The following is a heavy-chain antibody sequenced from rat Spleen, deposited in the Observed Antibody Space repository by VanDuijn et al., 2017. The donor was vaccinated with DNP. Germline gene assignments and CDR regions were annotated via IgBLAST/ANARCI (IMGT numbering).Heavy chain of an antibody. Sequence: EVQLVESGGGLVQPGRSLKLSCAASGFTFSDYYMAWVRQAPKKGLEWVASISYDGGGTFYGDSVKGRFTISRENAKTTLYLQMNSLRSEDTATYYCARDPILRDGGYWGQGVMVTVSS. CDR2: ISYDGGGT. V-gene: IGHV5-22*01. D-gene: IGHD1-6*01. CDR1: GFTFSDYY. CDR3: ARDPILRDGGY. J-gene: IGHJ2*01.